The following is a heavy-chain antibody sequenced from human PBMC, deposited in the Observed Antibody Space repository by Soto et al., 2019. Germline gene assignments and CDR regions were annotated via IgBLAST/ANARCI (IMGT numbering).Heavy chain of an antibody. V-gene: IGHV3-23*01. J-gene: IGHJ4*02. D-gene: IGHD2-21*01. CDR2: ISGSGGST. Sequence: GSLGRPGSARGCTFSSYAMNWVRQASGKGLEWLSAISGSGGSTYYADSVKGRFTISRDNSKNTLYLQMNSLRAEDTAVYYCAKVSCGGECYRGHQNWGQGTLVTAS. CDR1: GCTFSSYA. CDR3: AKVSCGGECYRGHQN.